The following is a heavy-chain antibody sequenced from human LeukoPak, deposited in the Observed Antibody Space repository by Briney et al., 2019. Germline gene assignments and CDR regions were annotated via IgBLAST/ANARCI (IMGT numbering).Heavy chain of an antibody. CDR1: GFTFSNYW. CDR3: AKDGPPAGASYGLIDY. D-gene: IGHD5-18*01. CDR2: IKHDGSEK. J-gene: IGHJ4*02. V-gene: IGHV3-7*01. Sequence: GGSLRLSCAASGFTFSNYWMSWVRQAPGKGLEWVANIKHDGSEKYYVDSVKGRFTISRDNAKNSLYLQMNSLRAEDTAVYYCAKDGPPAGASYGLIDYWGQGTLVTVSS.